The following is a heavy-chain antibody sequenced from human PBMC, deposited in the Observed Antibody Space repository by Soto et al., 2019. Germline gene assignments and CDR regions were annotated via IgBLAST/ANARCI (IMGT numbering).Heavy chain of an antibody. CDR1: GFTFSSYG. D-gene: IGHD3-3*01. CDR3: ARDQGRAYDFWSGSPSDAFDI. Sequence: GGSLRLSCAASGFTFSSYGMHWVRQAPGKGLEWVAVIWYDGSNKYYADSVKGRFTISRDNSKNTLYLQMNSLRAEDTAVYYCARDQGRAYDFWSGSPSDAFDIWGQGTMVTVSS. J-gene: IGHJ3*02. V-gene: IGHV3-33*01. CDR2: IWYDGSNK.